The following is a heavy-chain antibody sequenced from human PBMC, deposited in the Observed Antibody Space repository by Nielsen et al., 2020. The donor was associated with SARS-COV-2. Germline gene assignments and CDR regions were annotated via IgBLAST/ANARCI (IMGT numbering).Heavy chain of an antibody. J-gene: IGHJ5*02. V-gene: IGHV4-39*01. D-gene: IGHD5-18*01. CDR1: GGSISSGGYY. CDR2: IYYSGST. CDR3: ATGDSYGYPGWFDP. Sequence: SETLSLTCTVSGGSISSGGYYWGWIRQPPGKGLEWIGSIYYSGSTYYNPSLKSRVTISVDTSKNQFSLKLSSVTAADTAVYYCATGDSYGYPGWFDPWGQGTLVTVSS.